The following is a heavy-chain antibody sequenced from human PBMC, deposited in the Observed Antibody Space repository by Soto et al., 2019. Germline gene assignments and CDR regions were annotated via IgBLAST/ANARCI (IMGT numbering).Heavy chain of an antibody. J-gene: IGHJ5*02. CDR1: GGSISSYY. V-gene: IGHV4-59*08. D-gene: IGHD2-2*01. CDR2: IYYSGST. CDR3: ARQGEYCSSTSCSPRGRFAP. Sequence: PSETLSLTCTVSGGSISSYYWSWIRQPPGKGLEWIGYIYYSGSTNYNPSLKSRVTISVDTSKNQFSLKLSSVTAADTAVYYCARQGEYCSSTSCSPRGRFAPCGQGTLVTVSS.